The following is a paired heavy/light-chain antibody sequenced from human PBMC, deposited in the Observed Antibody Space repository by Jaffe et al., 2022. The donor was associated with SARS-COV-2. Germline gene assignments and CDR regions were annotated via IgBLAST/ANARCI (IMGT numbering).Heavy chain of an antibody. V-gene: IGHV5-51*01. CDR1: GYSFSTEW. D-gene: IGHD2-15*01. J-gene: IGHJ4*02. Sequence: EVQLVQSGVEVKKPGESLKISCKASGYSFSTEWIGWVRQMPGKGLEWMGIIYPGNSETRYGPSFQGQVTMSVDKSISTAYLQWSSLKASDTAMFYCARQRGYSSGWEFDYWGQGTLVTVSS. CDR2: IYPGNSET. CDR3: ARQRGYSSGWEFDY.
Light chain of an antibody. CDR2: EGA. J-gene: IGLJ2*01. CDR1: NSDVGSNNL. CDR3: CSYAGSDTLI. V-gene: IGLV2-23*01. Sequence: QSALTQPASVSGSPGQSITISCTGTNSDVGSNNLVSWYQQHPGKAPKLMIYEGAKRPSGVSNRFSGSKSGNTASLTISGLQAEDEADYFCCSYAGSDTLIFGGGTKLTVL.